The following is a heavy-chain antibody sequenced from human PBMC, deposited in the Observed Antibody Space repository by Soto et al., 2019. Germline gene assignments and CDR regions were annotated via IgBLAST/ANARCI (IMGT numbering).Heavy chain of an antibody. J-gene: IGHJ4*02. CDR1: GFIFSDHY. CDR2: IKNKANSYTT. D-gene: IGHD1-26*01. CDR3: TRISLVGATGGRYFDY. Sequence: VQLVESGGGLVQPGGSLRLSCAASGFIFSDHYMDWVRQAPGKGLEWVGRIKNKANSYTTEYAASVKGRFTISRDDSTNSVYLQMNSLKTEDTAVYYCTRISLVGATGGRYFDYWGQGTLRTVAS. V-gene: IGHV3-72*01.